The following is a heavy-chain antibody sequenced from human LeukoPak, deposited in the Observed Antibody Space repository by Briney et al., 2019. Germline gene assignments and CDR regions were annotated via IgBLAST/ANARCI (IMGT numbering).Heavy chain of an antibody. CDR3: ARTLWFGESFYGMDV. Sequence: ASVKVSCKASGYTFTSYDINWVRHATGQGLVWMGWMNPNSGNTGYAQKFQGRVTMTRNTSISTAYMELSSLRSEDTAVYYCARTLWFGESFYGMDVWGQGTTVTVSS. CDR1: GYTFTSYD. V-gene: IGHV1-8*01. J-gene: IGHJ6*02. CDR2: MNPNSGNT. D-gene: IGHD3-10*01.